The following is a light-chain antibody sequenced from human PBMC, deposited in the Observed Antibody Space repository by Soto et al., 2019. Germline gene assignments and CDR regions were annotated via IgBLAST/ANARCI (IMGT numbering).Light chain of an antibody. Sequence: MRKSAEYVKGAVLDGGRINKKTSQTVSHSSNNKKYLAWYQQKPGQPPKLLIYWASTRYSGVPDRFSGSGSCFDLTLTVNSLHPQSGPAYYCDQSYCAPPPFGQGTKVDIK. V-gene: IGKV4-1*01. CDR3: DQSYCAPPP. CDR2: WAS. J-gene: IGKJ1*01. CDR1: QTVSHSSNNKKY.